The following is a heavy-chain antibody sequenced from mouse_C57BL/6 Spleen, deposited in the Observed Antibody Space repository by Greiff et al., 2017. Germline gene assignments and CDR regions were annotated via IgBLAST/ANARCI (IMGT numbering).Heavy chain of an antibody. V-gene: IGHV1-82*01. J-gene: IGHJ2*01. CDR1: GYAFSSSW. D-gene: IGHD3-2*02. CDR3: ARSGAPGYFDD. Sequence: QVQLKESGPELVKPGASVKISCKASGYAFSSSWMHWVKQRPGKGLEWIGRIYPGDGATNYNGKFKGKATLTADKSSSTAYMQLSSLTYEDSAVYFGARSGAPGYFDDWGQGTTLTVSS. CDR2: IYPGDGAT.